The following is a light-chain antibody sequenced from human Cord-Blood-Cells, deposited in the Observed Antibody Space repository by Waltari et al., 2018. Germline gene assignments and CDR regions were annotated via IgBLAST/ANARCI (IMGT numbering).Light chain of an antibody. Sequence: QSALTHPAPVSGSLGQSITISCAGTSSAVGGYNIVSWYQQHPGKAPKLMIYEGSKRPSGVSNRFSGSKSGNTASLTISGLQAEDEADYYCCSYAGSSTFVFGTGTKVTVL. CDR2: EGS. CDR3: CSYAGSSTFV. V-gene: IGLV2-23*01. J-gene: IGLJ1*01. CDR1: SSAVGGYNI.